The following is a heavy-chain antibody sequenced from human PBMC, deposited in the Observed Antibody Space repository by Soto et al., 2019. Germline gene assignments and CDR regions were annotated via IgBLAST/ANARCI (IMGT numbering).Heavy chain of an antibody. CDR1: GYTFTSYA. CDR2: INAGNGNT. J-gene: IGHJ4*02. Sequence: QVQLVQSGAEVKKPGASVKVSCKASGYTFTSYAMHWVRQAPGQRLEWMGWINAGNGNTKYSQKFQGRVTITRDTSASTAYMELRSLRSEDTAVYYCARQGGAGGFDYWGQGTLVTVSS. V-gene: IGHV1-3*01. CDR3: ARQGGAGGFDY. D-gene: IGHD2-8*02.